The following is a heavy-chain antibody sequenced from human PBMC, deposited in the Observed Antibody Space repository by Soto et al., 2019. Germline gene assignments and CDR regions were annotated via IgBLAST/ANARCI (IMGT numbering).Heavy chain of an antibody. CDR2: ISGSGSVT. Sequence: GGSLRLSCAASGSTFSSSAMTWVRQAPGKGLEWVSVISGSGSVTYYTSSVRGRFTISRDNSRNTLYLQMNNLRAEDTAVYYCSRNKSGRQGSTPDIWGQGTLVT. D-gene: IGHD3-10*01. CDR3: SRNKSGRQGSTPDI. V-gene: IGHV3-23*01. J-gene: IGHJ3*02. CDR1: GSTFSSSA.